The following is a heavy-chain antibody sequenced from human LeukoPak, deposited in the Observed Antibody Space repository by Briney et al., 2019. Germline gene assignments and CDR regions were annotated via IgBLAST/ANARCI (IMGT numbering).Heavy chain of an antibody. CDR2: ISYDGSNK. Sequence: PGGSLRLSCAASGFTFSSYAMHWVRQAPGKGLEWVAVISYDGSNKYYADSVKGRFTISRDNSKNTLYLQMNSLRAEDTAVYYCARALGGRKWELLRPLDYWGQGTLVTVSS. D-gene: IGHD1-26*01. CDR3: ARALGGRKWELLRPLDY. V-gene: IGHV3-30*04. CDR1: GFTFSSYA. J-gene: IGHJ4*02.